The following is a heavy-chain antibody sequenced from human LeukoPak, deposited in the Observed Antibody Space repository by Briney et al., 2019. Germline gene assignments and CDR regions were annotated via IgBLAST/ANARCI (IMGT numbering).Heavy chain of an antibody. CDR1: GFIFKKYW. J-gene: IGHJ4*02. D-gene: IGHD2-2*02. CDR2: IKEDGSET. CDR3: AKADCSSSSCYTVDN. Sequence: GGSLRLSCAASGFIFKKYWMNWVRQVPGKGLECLANIKEDGSETYYADSVKGRFTISRDNSKNSLYLQMNTLRTEDTAFYYCAKADCSSSSCYTVDNWGQGTLVTVSS. V-gene: IGHV3-7*03.